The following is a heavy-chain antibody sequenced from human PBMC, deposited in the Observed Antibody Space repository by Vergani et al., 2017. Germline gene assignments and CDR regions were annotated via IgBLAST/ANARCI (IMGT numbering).Heavy chain of an antibody. V-gene: IGHV4-39*01. CDR2: IYYSALT. J-gene: IGHJ4*02. Sequence: QLQLQQSGPGLVKPSETLFLTCTVSADSISSGSYYLGWIRQPPGKGLEWIGSIYYSALTYYNPSLKRRVAISVDTSKKQFSLTVTSVTAADTAVYFCARQRPGSGWSPGNFDDWGQGILVTVSS. CDR3: ARQRPGSGWSPGNFDD. CDR1: ADSISSGSYY. D-gene: IGHD6-19*01.